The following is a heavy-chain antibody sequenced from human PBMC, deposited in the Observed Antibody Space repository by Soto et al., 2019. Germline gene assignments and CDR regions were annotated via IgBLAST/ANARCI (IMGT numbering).Heavy chain of an antibody. CDR3: VRHTAEGYDILTGYIPFDY. CDR2: IYYSGST. J-gene: IGHJ4*02. V-gene: IGHV4-39*01. CDR1: GGSISSSSYY. D-gene: IGHD3-9*01. Sequence: PSETLSLTCTVSGGSISSSSYYWGWIRQPPGKGLEWIGSIYYSGSTYYNPSLKSRVTISVDTSKNQFSLKLSSVTAAHTAVYNCVRHTAEGYDILTGYIPFDYWGQGTLVTVSS.